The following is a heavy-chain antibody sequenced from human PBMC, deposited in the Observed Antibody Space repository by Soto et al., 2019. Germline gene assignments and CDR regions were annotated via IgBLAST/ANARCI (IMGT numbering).Heavy chain of an antibody. Sequence: ASVKVSCKASGYTFTSYYMHWVRQAPGQGLEWMGIINPSGGSTSYAQKFQGRVTMTRDTSTSAVYMELSSLRSEDTAVYYCARGAYYYDSSGYHPVFDYWGQGTLVTVSS. CDR2: INPSGGST. CDR1: GYTFTSYY. D-gene: IGHD3-22*01. V-gene: IGHV1-46*01. J-gene: IGHJ4*02. CDR3: ARGAYYYDSSGYHPVFDY.